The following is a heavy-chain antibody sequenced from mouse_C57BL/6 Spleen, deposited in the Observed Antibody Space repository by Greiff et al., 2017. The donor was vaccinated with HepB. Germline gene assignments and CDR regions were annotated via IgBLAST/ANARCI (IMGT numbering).Heavy chain of an antibody. Sequence: SGPVLVKPGASVKMSCKASGYTFTDYYMNWVKQSHGKSLEWIGVINPYNGGTSYNQKFKGKATLTVDKSSSTAYMELNSLTSEDSAVYYCARDSYFDYWGQGTTLTVSS. CDR2: INPYNGGT. CDR3: ARDSYFDY. CDR1: GYTFTDYY. V-gene: IGHV1-19*01. J-gene: IGHJ2*01.